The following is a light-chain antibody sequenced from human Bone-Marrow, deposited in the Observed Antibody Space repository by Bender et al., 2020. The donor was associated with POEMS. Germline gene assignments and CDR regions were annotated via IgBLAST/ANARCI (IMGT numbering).Light chain of an antibody. J-gene: IGLJ3*02. Sequence: QSALTQPASVSGSPGQSITISCTGTSSHVGSASLVSWYQQHPGKAPKLMIYEVSKRPSGVPDRFSGSKSGNTASLTVSGLQAEDEGDYYCQSYDNSLGGWVFGGGTKLTVL. CDR3: QSYDNSLGGWV. CDR2: EVS. CDR1: SSHVGSASL. V-gene: IGLV2-14*02.